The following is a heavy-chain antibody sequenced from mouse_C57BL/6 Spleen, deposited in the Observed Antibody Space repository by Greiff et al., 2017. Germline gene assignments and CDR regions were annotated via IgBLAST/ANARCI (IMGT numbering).Heavy chain of an antibody. CDR1: GYAFSSYW. V-gene: IGHV1-80*01. J-gene: IGHJ1*03. Sequence: VQLQQSGAELVKPGASVKISCKASGYAFSSYWMNWVKQRPGKGLEWIGQIYPGDGDTNYNGKFKGKATLTADKSSSTAYMQLSSLTSEDSAVYFCARDKIPYWYFDVWGTGTTVTVSS. CDR2: IYPGDGDT. CDR3: ARDKIPYWYFDV.